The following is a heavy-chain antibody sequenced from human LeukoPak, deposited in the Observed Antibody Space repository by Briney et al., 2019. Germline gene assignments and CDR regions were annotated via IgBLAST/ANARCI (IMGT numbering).Heavy chain of an antibody. CDR1: GGSISSGGHS. D-gene: IGHD3-3*01. J-gene: IGHJ5*02. V-gene: IGHV4-30-2*05. Sequence: SETLSLTCTVSGGSISSGGHSWSWIRQPPGKGLEWIGYIYHSGSGSTYYNPSLKSRVTISVDTSKNQFSLKLSSVTAADTAVYYCARVRVEITIFGVALNWFDPWGQGTLVTVSS. CDR2: IYHSGSGST. CDR3: ARVRVEITIFGVALNWFDP.